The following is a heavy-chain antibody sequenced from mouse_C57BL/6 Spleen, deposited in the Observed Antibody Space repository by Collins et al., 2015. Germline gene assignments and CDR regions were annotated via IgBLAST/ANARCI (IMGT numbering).Heavy chain of an antibody. Sequence: WMNWVRQSPEKGLEWVAEIRLKSNNYATHYAESVKGRFTISRDDSKSSVYLQMNNLRAEDTGIYYCTATAYWGQGTLVTVSA. CDR2: IRLKSNNYAT. V-gene: IGHV6-6*02. CDR3: TATAY. CDR1: W. D-gene: IGHD1-2*01. J-gene: IGHJ3*01.